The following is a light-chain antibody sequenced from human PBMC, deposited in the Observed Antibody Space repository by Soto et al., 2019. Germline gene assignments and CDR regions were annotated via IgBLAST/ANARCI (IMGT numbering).Light chain of an antibody. CDR1: SSDVGGYNY. CDR2: EVS. J-gene: IGLJ1*01. Sequence: ALTQPPSASGSPGQSVTISCAGTSSDVGGYNYVSWYQQHPGKAPKLMIYEVSKRPSGVPDRFSGSKSGNTASLTVSGLQAEDEADYYCSSYAGSNNLGVFGTGTKVTVL. V-gene: IGLV2-8*01. CDR3: SSYAGSNNLGV.